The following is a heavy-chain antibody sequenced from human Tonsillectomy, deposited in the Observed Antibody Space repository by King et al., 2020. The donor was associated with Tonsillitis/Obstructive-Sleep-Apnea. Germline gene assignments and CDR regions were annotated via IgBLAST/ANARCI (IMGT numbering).Heavy chain of an antibody. CDR2: IYWDDDK. J-gene: IGHJ6*02. Sequence: TLKESGPTLVKPTQTLTLTCTFSGFSLSTSGVGVGWIRQPPGKALEWLALIYWDDDKRYSPSLKSRLTITKDTSKNQVVLTMTNMDPVDTATYYCAHSTPGAYSSHRDYYYGLDVWGQGTTVTVSS. D-gene: IGHD6-13*01. CDR1: GFSLSTSGVG. CDR3: AHSTPGAYSSHRDYYYGLDV. V-gene: IGHV2-5*02.